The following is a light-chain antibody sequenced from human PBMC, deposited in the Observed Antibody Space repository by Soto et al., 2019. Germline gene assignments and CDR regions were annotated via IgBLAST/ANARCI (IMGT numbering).Light chain of an antibody. CDR2: WAS. J-gene: IGKJ4*01. CDR3: QQYYSTPLT. CDR1: QSLFFSPNNKNY. Sequence: DSVVTQSPASLAVSLGERATINCKSSQSLFFSPNNKNYLAWYQQRPGQPPKLLIYWASTRQSGVPDRFSGSGSGTDFTLTISSLQAEDVALYYCQQYYSTPLTFGGGTKVDIK. V-gene: IGKV4-1*01.